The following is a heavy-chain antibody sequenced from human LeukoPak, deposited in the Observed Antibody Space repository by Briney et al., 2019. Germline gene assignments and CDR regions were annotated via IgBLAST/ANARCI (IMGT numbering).Heavy chain of an antibody. CDR1: GGSISSYY. CDR3: ARDKFGYSGYDHYYYGMDV. D-gene: IGHD5-12*01. Sequence: PSETLSLTCTVSGGSISSYYWSWIRQPPGKGLEWIGYIYYSGSTNYNPSLKSRVTISVDTSKNQFSLKLSSVTAADTAVYYCARDKFGYSGYDHYYYGMDVWGQGTTVTVSS. V-gene: IGHV4-59*01. CDR2: IYYSGST. J-gene: IGHJ6*02.